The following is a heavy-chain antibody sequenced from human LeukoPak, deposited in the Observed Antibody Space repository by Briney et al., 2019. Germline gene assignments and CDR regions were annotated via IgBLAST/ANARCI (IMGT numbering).Heavy chain of an antibody. J-gene: IGHJ3*02. D-gene: IGHD3-22*01. Sequence: PSETLSLTCTVSGGSISSSSYYWGWIRQPPGKGLEWIGSIYYSGSTYYNPSLKSRVTISVDTSKNQFSLKLSSVTAADTAVYYCARDRYYYDSSGYLDAFDIWGQGTMVTVSS. CDR3: ARDRYYYDSSGYLDAFDI. CDR1: GGSISSSSYY. V-gene: IGHV4-39*07. CDR2: IYYSGST.